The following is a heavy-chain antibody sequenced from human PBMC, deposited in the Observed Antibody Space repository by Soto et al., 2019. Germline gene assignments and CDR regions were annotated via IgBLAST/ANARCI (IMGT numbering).Heavy chain of an antibody. CDR3: ARDNWNYGGMDL. Sequence: TLSLTCTVSGGSISSGDYYWSWIRQPPGKGLEWIGYIYYSGSTYYNPSLKSRVTISVDTSKNQFSLKLSSVTAADTAVYYCARDNWNYGGMDLWGQGTTVTVSS. V-gene: IGHV4-30-4*01. J-gene: IGHJ6*02. D-gene: IGHD1-20*01. CDR1: GGSISSGDYY. CDR2: IYYSGST.